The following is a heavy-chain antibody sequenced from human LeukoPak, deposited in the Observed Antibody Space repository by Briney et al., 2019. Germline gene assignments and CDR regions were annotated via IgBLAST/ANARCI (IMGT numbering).Heavy chain of an antibody. CDR1: GYSICSGYY. Sequence: KSSETLSLTCTVSGYSICSGYYWGWIGQPPGKGLEWIGSIYHSGSTYCNPSLKSRVTISVDTSKNQFSLKLSSVTAADTAVYYCARAGKPWIQLWSGAPFDYWGQGTLVTVSS. CDR3: ARAGKPWIQLWSGAPFDY. V-gene: IGHV4-38-2*02. CDR2: IYHSGST. D-gene: IGHD5-18*01. J-gene: IGHJ4*02.